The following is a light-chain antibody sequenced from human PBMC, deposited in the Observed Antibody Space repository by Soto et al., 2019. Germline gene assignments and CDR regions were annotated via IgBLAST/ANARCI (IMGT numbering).Light chain of an antibody. J-gene: IGLJ2*01. V-gene: IGLV1-40*01. CDR3: QSYDSSLSAVV. CDR1: GSNIGADYD. Sequence: QSVLTQPPSVSGAPGQRVIISSPGGGSNIGADYDAHWYQHLPGTAPKLPIIGNSNRPSGVPDRFSASKSGTSASLAITGLQAEDEGDYYCQSYDSSLSAVVFGGGTKLTVL. CDR2: GNS.